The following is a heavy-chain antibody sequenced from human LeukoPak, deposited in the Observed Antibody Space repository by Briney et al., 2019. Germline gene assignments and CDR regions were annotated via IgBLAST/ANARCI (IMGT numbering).Heavy chain of an antibody. D-gene: IGHD4-11*01. CDR3: ASINPTIDYSLDY. J-gene: IGHJ4*02. V-gene: IGHV4-39*01. CDR2: IYYSGRT. CDR1: GGSISSSSYY. Sequence: SETLSLTCTVSGGSISSSSYYWGWIRQPPGKGLEWIGSIYYSGRTYYNPSLKSRVTISVDTSKNQFSLKLSSVTAADTAVYYCASINPTIDYSLDYWGQGTLVTVSS.